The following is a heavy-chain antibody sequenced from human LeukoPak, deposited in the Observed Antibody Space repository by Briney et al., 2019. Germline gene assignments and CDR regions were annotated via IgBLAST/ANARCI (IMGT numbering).Heavy chain of an antibody. V-gene: IGHV4-39*01. CDR2: IFYSGST. Sequence: SETLSLTCTVSVGSISSSSYYWGWIRQPPGKGLEWFGSIFYSGSTYYTPSLKSRVTISVDTSKNQFPLKLSSGPPADPAVFSCARVRLTNWFDPWGEGTLVTVSS. CDR1: VGSISSSSYY. J-gene: IGHJ5*02. CDR3: ARVRLTNWFDP.